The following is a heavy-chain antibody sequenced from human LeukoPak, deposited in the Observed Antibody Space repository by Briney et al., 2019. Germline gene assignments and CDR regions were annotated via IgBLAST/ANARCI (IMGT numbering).Heavy chain of an antibody. J-gene: IGHJ4*02. CDR3: AKGIHLSLSENDY. CDR1: GFILRNYA. CDR2: ISGGGGTT. Sequence: GGSLRLSCAASGFILRNYAMTWVRQAPGKRLEWVSGISGGGGTTNYADSVKGRFTISRDNSKNTVFLQMNSLRAEDTAIYYCAKGIHLSLSENDYWGQGTLVTVSS. V-gene: IGHV3-23*01. D-gene: IGHD5-18*01.